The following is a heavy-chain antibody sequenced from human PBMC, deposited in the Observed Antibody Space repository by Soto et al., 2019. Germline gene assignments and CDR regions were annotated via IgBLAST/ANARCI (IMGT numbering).Heavy chain of an antibody. V-gene: IGHV3-53*01. Sequence: GGSLRLSCAASGFTVSSNYMSWVRQAPGKGLEWVSVIYSGGSTYYADSVKGRFTISRDTSKNTLYLQMNSLRAEDTAVYYCARSRTEIGGMDVWGQGTTVTVSS. CDR2: IYSGGST. J-gene: IGHJ6*02. CDR1: GFTVSSNY. CDR3: ARSRTEIGGMDV.